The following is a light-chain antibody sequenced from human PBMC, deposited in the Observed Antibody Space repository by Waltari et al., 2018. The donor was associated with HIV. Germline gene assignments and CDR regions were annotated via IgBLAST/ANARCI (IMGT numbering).Light chain of an antibody. CDR1: SSKIGSNT. CDR3: AAWHDSLNGSWV. J-gene: IGLJ3*02. Sequence: QSVLTQPPSASGTPGQRVTISCSGSSSKIGSNTVNCYQQLPGTAPKLLIYSNSQRPSGVPDRFSGSRSGTSASLAISGLQSEDEADYYCAAWHDSLNGSWVFGGGTKLTVL. CDR2: SNS. V-gene: IGLV1-44*01.